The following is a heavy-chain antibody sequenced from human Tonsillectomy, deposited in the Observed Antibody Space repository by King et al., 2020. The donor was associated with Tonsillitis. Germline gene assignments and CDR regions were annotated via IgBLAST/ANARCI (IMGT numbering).Heavy chain of an antibody. J-gene: IGHJ4*02. CDR2: ISSMVSTM. Sequence: VQLVESGGGLVKPGGSLRLSCAASGFTLSDYYMIWIRLAPGKGVEWVSYISSMVSTMYSADFVKGRFTISRDNAKNSLYLQMNSLRAEDTAGYDCAGEESRTIFGSHTSAFDYWGQGTLVTVSS. D-gene: IGHD3-3*01. CDR3: AGEESRTIFGSHTSAFDY. CDR1: GFTLSDYY. V-gene: IGHV3-11*01.